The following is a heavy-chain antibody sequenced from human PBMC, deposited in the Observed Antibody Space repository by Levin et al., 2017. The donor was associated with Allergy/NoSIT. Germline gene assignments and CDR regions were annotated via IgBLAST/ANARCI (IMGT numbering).Heavy chain of an antibody. CDR2: TSSSGSTT. D-gene: IGHD3-3*01. V-gene: IGHV3-11*01. CDR1: GFTLRDYD. Sequence: GGSLRLSCEVSGFTLRDYDMNWIRQAPGKGLEWVSYTSSSGSTTQYADSVKGRFTISRDNAKNSLYLQLNSLRAEDTAVYYCAREFWRRFDYWGQGILVTVSS. CDR3: AREFWRRFDY. J-gene: IGHJ4*02.